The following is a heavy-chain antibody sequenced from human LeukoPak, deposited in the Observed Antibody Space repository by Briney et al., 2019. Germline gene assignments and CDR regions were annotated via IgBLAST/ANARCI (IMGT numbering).Heavy chain of an antibody. CDR3: AKRSRGPGHYYYMDV. CDR1: GFTFSSYE. V-gene: IGHV3-48*03. J-gene: IGHJ6*03. CDR2: ISSSGSTI. D-gene: IGHD2-2*01. Sequence: GGSLRLSCAASGFTFSSYEMNWVRQAPGKGLEWVSYISSSGSTIYYADSVKGRFTISRDNAKNSLYLQMNSLRAEDTAVYYCAKRSRGPGHYYYMDVWGKGTTVTVSS.